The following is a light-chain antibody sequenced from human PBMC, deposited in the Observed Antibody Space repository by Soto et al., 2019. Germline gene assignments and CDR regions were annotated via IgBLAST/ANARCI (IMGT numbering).Light chain of an antibody. CDR3: CSYAGSSTFV. V-gene: IGLV2-23*03. J-gene: IGLJ2*01. CDR1: SSDVGSYNL. Sequence: QSALNQPASVSGSPGQSITISCTGTSSDVGSYNLVSWYQQHPGKAPKLMIYEGSKRPSGVSNRFSGSKSGNTASLTISGLQAEDEADYYCCSYAGSSTFVFGGGTKVTVL. CDR2: EGS.